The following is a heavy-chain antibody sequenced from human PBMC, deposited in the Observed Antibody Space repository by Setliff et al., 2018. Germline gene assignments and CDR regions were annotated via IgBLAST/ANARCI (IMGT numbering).Heavy chain of an antibody. D-gene: IGHD1-26*01. CDR2: TIPMFGTT. J-gene: IGHJ4*02. CDR1: GGTFSSYG. CDR3: ARGQTVGPNSGKDY. Sequence: SVKVSCKASGGTFSSYGISWVRQAPGQGLEWMGGTIPMFGTTEYAQKFQGRLTIITDESTNTAFMELTSLRSEDSSMYYCARGQTVGPNSGKDYWGQGPLVAVSS. V-gene: IGHV1-69*05.